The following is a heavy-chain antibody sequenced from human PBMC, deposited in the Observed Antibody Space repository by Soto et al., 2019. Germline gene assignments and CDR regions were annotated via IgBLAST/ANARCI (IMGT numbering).Heavy chain of an antibody. V-gene: IGHV4-59*01. CDR2: IYYSGST. CDR3: ARYGSGSYRMDYYYYMDV. Sequence: SETLSLTCTVSGGSISSYYWSWIRQPPGKGLEWIGYIYYSGSTNYNPSHKSRVTMSVDTSKNQFSLKLCSVTAADTAVYYCARYGSGSYRMDYYYYMDVWGKGTTVTVSS. D-gene: IGHD3-10*01. J-gene: IGHJ6*03. CDR1: GGSISSYY.